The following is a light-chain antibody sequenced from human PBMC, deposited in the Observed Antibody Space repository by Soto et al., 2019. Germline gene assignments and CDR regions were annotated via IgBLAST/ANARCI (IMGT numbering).Light chain of an antibody. CDR3: CSYAGNSEV. CDR2: EVT. Sequence: QSVLTQPASVSGSPGQSITIPCTGTSVDVGSYNLVSWYQQHPGKAPKLLIYEVTERPSGVSTRFSGSKSGSTASLTISGLQPDDEADYYCCSYAGNSEVYGTGTKVTVL. CDR1: SVDVGSYNL. V-gene: IGLV2-23*02. J-gene: IGLJ1*01.